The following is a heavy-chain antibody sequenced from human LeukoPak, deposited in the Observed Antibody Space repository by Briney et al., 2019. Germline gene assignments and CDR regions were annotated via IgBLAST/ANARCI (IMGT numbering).Heavy chain of an antibody. CDR2: IIPIFGTA. Sequence: SVKVSCKASGGTFSSYAISWVRQAPGQGLEWMGGIIPIFGTANYAQKLQGRVTITTDESTSTAYMELSSLRSEDTAVYYCARGAVVAGTNYFDYWGQGTLVTVSS. V-gene: IGHV1-69*05. CDR3: ARGAVVAGTNYFDY. CDR1: GGTFSSYA. D-gene: IGHD6-19*01. J-gene: IGHJ4*02.